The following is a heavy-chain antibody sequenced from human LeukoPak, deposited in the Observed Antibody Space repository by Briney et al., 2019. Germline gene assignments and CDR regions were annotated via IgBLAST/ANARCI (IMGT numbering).Heavy chain of an antibody. CDR2: IVPIFGTA. J-gene: IGHJ4*02. CDR1: GGTFSSYA. Sequence: ASVKVSCKASGGTFSSYAISWVRQAPGQGLEWMGGIVPIFGTANYAQKFQGRVTITADESTSTAYMELSSLRSEDTAVYYCASSPDDYSNYWGQGTLVTVSS. D-gene: IGHD4-11*01. V-gene: IGHV1-69*13. CDR3: ASSPDDYSNY.